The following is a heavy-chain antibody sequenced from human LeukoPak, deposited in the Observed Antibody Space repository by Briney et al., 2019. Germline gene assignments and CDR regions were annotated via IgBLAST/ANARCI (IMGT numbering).Heavy chain of an antibody. CDR3: ARGEYISDFDY. J-gene: IGHJ4*02. D-gene: IGHD6-19*01. CDR1: GGSISSSNDY. V-gene: IGHV4-39*07. CDR2: IYYTGST. Sequence: KTSETLSLTCTVSGGSISSSNDYWGLIRQPPGKGLEWIATIYYTGSTYYNPSLKSRVTISVDTSKNQFSLKLSSVTAADTAVYYCARGEYISDFDYWGQGTLVTVSS.